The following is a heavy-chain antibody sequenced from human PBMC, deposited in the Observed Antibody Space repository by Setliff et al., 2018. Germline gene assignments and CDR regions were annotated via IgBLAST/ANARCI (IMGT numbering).Heavy chain of an antibody. CDR1: GGTFSSYA. CDR2: IIPIFGTA. D-gene: IGHD3-3*01. CDR3: ASRRGLEWSLGAFDI. V-gene: IGHV1-69*06. J-gene: IGHJ3*02. Sequence: ASVKVSCKASGGTFSSYAISWVRQAPGQGLEWMGRIIPIFGTANYAQKFQGRVAITADKSTSTAYMELSSLRSEDTAVYYCASRRGLEWSLGAFDIWGQGTMVTVSS.